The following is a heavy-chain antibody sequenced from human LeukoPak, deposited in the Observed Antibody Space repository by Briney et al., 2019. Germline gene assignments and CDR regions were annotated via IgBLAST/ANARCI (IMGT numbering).Heavy chain of an antibody. CDR2: IYYSGST. CDR1: GGSISSYY. D-gene: IGHD3-3*01. V-gene: IGHV4-59*01. J-gene: IGHJ3*02. CDR3: ARVVTIFGVVIDSDVFDI. Sequence: SETLSLTCTVSGGSISSYYWSWIRQPPGEGLEWIGYIYYSGSTNYNPSLKSRVTISVDTSKNQFSLKLSSVTAADTAVYYCARVVTIFGVVIDSDVFDIWGQGTMVTVSS.